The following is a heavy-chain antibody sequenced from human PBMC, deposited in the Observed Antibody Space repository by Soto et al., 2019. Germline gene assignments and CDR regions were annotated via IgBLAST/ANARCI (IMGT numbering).Heavy chain of an antibody. CDR1: GGSFSGYY. J-gene: IGHJ4*02. D-gene: IGHD4-17*01. CDR2: INHSGST. CDR3: ARGQAAGGGAATVTPRYFDY. V-gene: IGHV4-34*01. Sequence: QVQLQQWGAGLLKPSETLSLTCAVYGGSFSGYYWSWIRQPPGKGLEWMGEINHSGSTNYNPSLKSRVTMSVDTSKNQFSLKLSSVTAADTAVYYCARGQAAGGGAATVTPRYFDYWGQGTLVTVSS.